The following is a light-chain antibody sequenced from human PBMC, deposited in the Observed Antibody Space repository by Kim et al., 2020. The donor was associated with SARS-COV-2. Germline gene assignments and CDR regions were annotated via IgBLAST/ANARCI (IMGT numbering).Light chain of an antibody. CDR1: SGSIASNY. CDR2: EDD. Sequence: NFMLTQPHSVSESPGKTVTISCTRSSGSIASNYVQWYQLRPGSAPTTVIYEDDQRPSGAPDRFSGSIDSSSNSASLTISGLKTEDEADYYCQSYDTSNSWVFGGGTQLTVL. V-gene: IGLV6-57*04. J-gene: IGLJ3*02. CDR3: QSYDTSNSWV.